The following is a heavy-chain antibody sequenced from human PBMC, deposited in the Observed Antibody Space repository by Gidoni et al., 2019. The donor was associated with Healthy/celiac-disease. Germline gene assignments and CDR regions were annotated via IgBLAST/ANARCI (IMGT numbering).Heavy chain of an antibody. Sequence: QLQLQESGPGLVKPSETLSLTCTVSGGSISSSSYYWGWIRQPPGKGLEWIGCIYYSGSTDYNPSLNSRVTISVDTSKNQVSLKLSSVTAADTAVYYCARHEVFHYDSSGYCFDIWGQGTMVTVSS. CDR1: GGSISSSSYY. J-gene: IGHJ3*02. V-gene: IGHV4-39*01. CDR3: ARHEVFHYDSSGYCFDI. CDR2: IYYSGST. D-gene: IGHD3-22*01.